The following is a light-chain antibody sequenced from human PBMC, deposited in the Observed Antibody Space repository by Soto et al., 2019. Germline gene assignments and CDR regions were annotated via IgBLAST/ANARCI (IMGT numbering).Light chain of an antibody. Sequence: MQMTQSPSSLSASVGDRVTITCQASQDISNYLNWYQQKPGKAPKLLIYDASNLETGVPSRFSGSGSGTDFTFTISSLQPEDIATYYCQQYDNLPALTFGGGTKVDIK. CDR1: QDISNY. J-gene: IGKJ4*01. CDR3: QQYDNLPALT. V-gene: IGKV1-33*01. CDR2: DAS.